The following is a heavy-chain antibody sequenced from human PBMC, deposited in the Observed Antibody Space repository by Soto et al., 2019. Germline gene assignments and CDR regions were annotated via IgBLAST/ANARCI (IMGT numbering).Heavy chain of an antibody. D-gene: IGHD3-22*01. J-gene: IGHJ4*02. Sequence: EVQLVESGGGIVQPGGSLRLSCAASGFTFSSYWMHWVRQAPGKGLVWVSRINSDGSRTRYADSAKGRFTISRDNDKKTVYMQMNSLRAEDTAVYYCARGDGDCYDGTGYLGRQWGQGPLVTVSS. V-gene: IGHV3-74*01. CDR1: GFTFSSYW. CDR3: ARGDGDCYDGTGYLGRQ. CDR2: INSDGSRT.